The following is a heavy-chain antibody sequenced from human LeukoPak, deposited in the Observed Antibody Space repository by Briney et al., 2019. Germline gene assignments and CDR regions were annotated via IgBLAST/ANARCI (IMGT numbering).Heavy chain of an antibody. J-gene: IGHJ4*02. Sequence: ASVKVSCKASGGTFSSYAISWVRQAPGQGLEWMGWINTNTGNPTYAQGFTGRFVFSLDTSVSTAYLQISSLKAEDTAVYYCARGRYCSGGSCYYFDYWGQGTLVTVSS. CDR2: INTNTGNP. CDR1: GGTFSSYA. D-gene: IGHD2-15*01. V-gene: IGHV7-4-1*02. CDR3: ARGRYCSGGSCYYFDY.